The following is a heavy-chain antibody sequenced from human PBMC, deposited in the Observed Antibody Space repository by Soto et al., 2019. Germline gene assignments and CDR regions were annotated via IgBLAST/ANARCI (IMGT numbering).Heavy chain of an antibody. Sequence: ASVKVSCKASGYTFASYGISWVRQAPGQGLEWMGWISAYNGNTNYAQKLQGRVTMTTDTSTSTDYMELRRLRSDDTAVYYCARAKRGIAVAGIFWYTEYFDYWGQRTLVTVSP. CDR1: GYTFASYG. CDR2: ISAYNGNT. J-gene: IGHJ4*02. CDR3: ARAKRGIAVAGIFWYTEYFDY. D-gene: IGHD6-19*01. V-gene: IGHV1-18*04.